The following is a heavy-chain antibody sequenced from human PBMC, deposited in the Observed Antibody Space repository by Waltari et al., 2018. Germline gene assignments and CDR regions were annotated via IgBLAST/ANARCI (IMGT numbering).Heavy chain of an antibody. CDR1: GYSFTSYW. Sequence: PGESLKISCKGSGYSFTSYWIGWVRQMPGKGLEWMGIIYPGDSDTRYSPSFQGQVTISADKSISTAYLQWSSLKASDTAMYYCARRSVVVIAPGAFDIWGQGTMVTVSS. V-gene: IGHV5-51*01. D-gene: IGHD2-21*01. CDR3: ARRSVVVIAPGAFDI. CDR2: IYPGDSDT. J-gene: IGHJ3*02.